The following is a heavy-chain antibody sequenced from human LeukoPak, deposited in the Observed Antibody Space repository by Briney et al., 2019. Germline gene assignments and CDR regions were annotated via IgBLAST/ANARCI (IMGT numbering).Heavy chain of an antibody. V-gene: IGHV3-21*01. J-gene: IGHJ5*02. CDR1: GFTFSSYS. CDR3: ARDGDSSGWYWFDP. CDR2: ISSSISSYI. Sequence: GGSLRLSCAASGFTFSSYSMNWVRQAPGKGLKWVSSISSSISSYIYYADSVKGRFTISRDNAKNSLYLQMNSLRAEDTAVYYCARDGDSSGWYWFDPWGQGTLVTVSS. D-gene: IGHD6-19*01.